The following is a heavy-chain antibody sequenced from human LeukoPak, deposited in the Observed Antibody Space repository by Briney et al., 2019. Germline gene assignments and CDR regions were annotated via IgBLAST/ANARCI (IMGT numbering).Heavy chain of an antibody. CDR1: GFPFGSYP. D-gene: IGHD2-15*01. V-gene: IGHV3-23*01. Sequence: PGGSLRLSCVASGFPFGSYPMTWVRQSPVKGLEWVSTIGITDDTYYADSVKGRFTISRDNYKDTLYLQMHSLGAEDTAIYYCAKSRIVDHRGYFDYWGQGTLVTVSS. CDR3: AKSRIVDHRGYFDY. J-gene: IGHJ4*02. CDR2: IGITDDT.